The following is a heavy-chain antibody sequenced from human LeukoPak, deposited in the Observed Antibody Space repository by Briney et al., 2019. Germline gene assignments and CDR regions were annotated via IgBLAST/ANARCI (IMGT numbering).Heavy chain of an antibody. CDR3: AREDGYSSSWYSDY. CDR2: ISGSGGST. Sequence: GGSLILSCAASGFTFSSYAMSWVRQAPGKGLEWVSAISGSGGSTYYADSVKGRFTISRDNAKNSLYLQMNSLRAEDTAVYYCAREDGYSSSWYSDYWGQGTLVTVSS. J-gene: IGHJ4*02. CDR1: GFTFSSYA. D-gene: IGHD6-13*01. V-gene: IGHV3-23*01.